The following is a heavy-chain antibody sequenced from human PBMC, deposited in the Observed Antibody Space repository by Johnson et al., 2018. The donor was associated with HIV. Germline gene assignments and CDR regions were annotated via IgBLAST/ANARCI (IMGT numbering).Heavy chain of an antibody. CDR3: ARGEGYSGSYHRRDAFDI. CDR1: AFTVSSNY. Sequence: VQLVESGGGLVQPGGSLRLSCAVSAFTVSSNYMSWVRQAPGKGLEWVSVIYSGGSKDYADSVKGRVTISRDNSKNTLYLQMNRLRAEDTAVYYCARGEGYSGSYHRRDAFDIWGQGKMVTVSS. D-gene: IGHD1-26*01. CDR2: IYSGGSK. J-gene: IGHJ3*02. V-gene: IGHV3-66*02.